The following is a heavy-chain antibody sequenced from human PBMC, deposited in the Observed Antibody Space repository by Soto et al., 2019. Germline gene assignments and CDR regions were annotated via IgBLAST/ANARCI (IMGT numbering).Heavy chain of an antibody. CDR2: VFSNGAT. D-gene: IGHD6-6*01. Sequence: QVQLQESGPGLVRPSETLSLICSVSGESISDNYWSWIRQPAGKGLEWIGRVFSNGATTFNPSLRRRVSMSVDTSTNQFALTLTSLTAADTPVYYCAKDLPPYARRAQPTAFDHWGQGTLVTVSS. CDR3: AKDLPPYARRAQPTAFDH. CDR1: GESISDNY. V-gene: IGHV4-4*07. J-gene: IGHJ4*02.